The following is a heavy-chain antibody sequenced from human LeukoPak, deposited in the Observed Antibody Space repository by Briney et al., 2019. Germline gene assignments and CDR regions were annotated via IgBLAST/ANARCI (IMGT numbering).Heavy chain of an antibody. CDR2: INSDGRTT. V-gene: IGHV3-74*01. J-gene: IGHJ4*02. CDR3: ASGYCSGGNCYSG. Sequence: GGSLRLSRAASGFSLTSYWMHWVRQAPGKGLVWVSRINSDGRTTSYADPVKGRFTISRDNAKNTVYLQMNSLRVEDTAVYYCASGYCSGGNCYSGWGQGTLVTVSS. D-gene: IGHD2-15*01. CDR1: GFSLTSYW.